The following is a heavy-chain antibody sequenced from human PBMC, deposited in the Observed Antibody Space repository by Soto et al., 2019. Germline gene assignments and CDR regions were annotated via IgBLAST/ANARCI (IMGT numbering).Heavy chain of an antibody. J-gene: IGHJ6*02. CDR2: ISSSGSTI. Sequence: PGGSLRLSCAASGFTFSDYYMSWIRQAPGKGLEWVSYISSSGSTIYYADSVKGRFTISRDNAKNSLYLQMNSLRAEDTAVYYCARDPGQYCSGDSCYYGMDVWGQGTTVTVSS. D-gene: IGHD2-15*01. CDR3: ARDPGQYCSGDSCYYGMDV. CDR1: GFTFSDYY. V-gene: IGHV3-11*01.